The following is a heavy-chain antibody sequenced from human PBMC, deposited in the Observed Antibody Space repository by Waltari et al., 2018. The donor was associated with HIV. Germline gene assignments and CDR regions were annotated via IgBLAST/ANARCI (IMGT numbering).Heavy chain of an antibody. V-gene: IGHV3-33*01. Sequence: QVQLVESGGGVVQPGRSLRLSCAASGFTFSSFGIHWVGQAPGKGLEWVAVIWYDGSNKYYADSVKGRFTISRDNSKNTLYLQMNSLRAEDTAVYYCARDTAAAGPYYYYYGMDVWGQGTTVTVSS. D-gene: IGHD6-13*01. CDR3: ARDTAAAGPYYYYYGMDV. CDR2: IWYDGSNK. CDR1: GFTFSSFG. J-gene: IGHJ6*02.